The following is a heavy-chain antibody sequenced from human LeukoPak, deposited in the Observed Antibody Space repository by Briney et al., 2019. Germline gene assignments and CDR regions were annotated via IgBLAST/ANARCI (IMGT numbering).Heavy chain of an antibody. Sequence: SETLSLTCTVSGDSISDDYWSWIRQPPGKGLEWIGYIYYSGRTTYNPSLKSRVTISIDTSKSQFSLTLTSVTAADTAVYYCARVAYGSSWFDPWGQGTLVIVSS. CDR2: IYYSGRT. CDR1: GDSISDDY. V-gene: IGHV4-59*01. D-gene: IGHD2-2*01. J-gene: IGHJ5*02. CDR3: ARVAYGSSWFDP.